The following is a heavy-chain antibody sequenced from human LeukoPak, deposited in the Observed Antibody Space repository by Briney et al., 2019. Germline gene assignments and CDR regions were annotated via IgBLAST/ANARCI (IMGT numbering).Heavy chain of an antibody. Sequence: SETLSLTCTVSGGSISSYYWSWIRQPPGEGLEWIGSIYYSGSTNYNPSLKSRVTISVDTSKNQFSLKLSSVTAADTAVYYCARVVYSGYDFRGAMDVWGKGTTVTVSS. D-gene: IGHD5-12*01. CDR1: GGSISSYY. CDR2: IYYSGST. J-gene: IGHJ6*03. CDR3: ARVVYSGYDFRGAMDV. V-gene: IGHV4-59*01.